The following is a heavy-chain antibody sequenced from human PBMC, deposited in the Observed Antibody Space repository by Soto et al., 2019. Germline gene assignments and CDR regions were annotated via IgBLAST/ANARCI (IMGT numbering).Heavy chain of an antibody. Sequence: QVQLVQSGTEVKKPGASMKISCKASGYTFTGYYIYWVRQAPGQGLEFMGAINSGGGNTDYAQKFQGRVTVTRDTSTSTVYMELTSLRSDDTAVYYCAGGNCAGDCYFDYWGQGTLVTVSS. CDR2: INSGGGNT. J-gene: IGHJ4*02. CDR3: AGGNCAGDCYFDY. CDR1: GYTFTGYY. V-gene: IGHV1-46*01. D-gene: IGHD2-21*02.